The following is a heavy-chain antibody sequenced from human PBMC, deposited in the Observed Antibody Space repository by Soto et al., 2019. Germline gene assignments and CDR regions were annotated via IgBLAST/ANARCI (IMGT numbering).Heavy chain of an antibody. J-gene: IGHJ5*02. CDR2: RRGSGGST. CDR1: WVNISNFG. V-gene: IGHV3-23*01. CDR3: AKDLLPRDYDFWSGPENWFDP. Sequence: LRWAVAWVNISNFGGIRVSKEQGQGLEWVSARRGSGGSTYYADSVKGRFTISRDNSKNTLYLQMNSLRAEDTAVYYCAKDLLPRDYDFWSGPENWFDPWGQGTLVTVS. D-gene: IGHD3-3*01.